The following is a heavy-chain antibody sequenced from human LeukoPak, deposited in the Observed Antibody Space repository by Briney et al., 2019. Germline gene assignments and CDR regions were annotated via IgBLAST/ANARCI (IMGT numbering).Heavy chain of an antibody. J-gene: IGHJ4*02. D-gene: IGHD3-10*01. V-gene: IGHV4-34*01. CDR2: INHSGST. Sequence: SETLSLTCAVYGGSFSGCYWSWIRQPPGKGAEWIGEINHSGSTNYNPSLKSRVTISVDTSKNQFSLKLSSVTAADTAVYYCARDRMSGNAEMDHWGQGTLVTVSS. CDR3: ARDRMSGNAEMDH. CDR1: GGSFSGCY.